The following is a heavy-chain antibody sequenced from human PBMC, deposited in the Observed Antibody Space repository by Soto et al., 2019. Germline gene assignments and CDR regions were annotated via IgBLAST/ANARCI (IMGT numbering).Heavy chain of an antibody. Sequence: GGSLRLSCAASGFTFSSYWMHWVRQAPGKGLVWVSRINSDGSSTSYADSVKGRFTISRDNAKNTLYLQMNSLRAEDTAVYYCARDLAYSSSWYVHYYYGMDVWGQGTTVTVSS. D-gene: IGHD6-13*01. J-gene: IGHJ6*02. CDR1: GFTFSSYW. CDR3: ARDLAYSSSWYVHYYYGMDV. CDR2: INSDGSST. V-gene: IGHV3-74*01.